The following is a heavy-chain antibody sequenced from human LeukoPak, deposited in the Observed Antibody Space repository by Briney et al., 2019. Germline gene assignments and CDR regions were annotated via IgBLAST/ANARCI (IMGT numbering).Heavy chain of an antibody. V-gene: IGHV3-30*02. Sequence: GGSLRLSCAASGFTFSSYGMHWVRQAPGKGLEWVAFIRYDGSNKYYADSEKGRFTISRDNSKNTLYLQMNSLRAEDTAVYYCAKENRRLLKDFDYWGQGTLVTVSS. D-gene: IGHD2-21*01. CDR3: AKENRRLLKDFDY. J-gene: IGHJ4*02. CDR1: GFTFSSYG. CDR2: IRYDGSNK.